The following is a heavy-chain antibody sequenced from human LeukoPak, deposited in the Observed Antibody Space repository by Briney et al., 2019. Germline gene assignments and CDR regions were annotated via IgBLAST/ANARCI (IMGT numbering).Heavy chain of an antibody. CDR1: GYTFTGYY. D-gene: IGHD4-17*01. CDR2: INPNSGGT. J-gene: IGHJ4*02. Sequence: GAAGKVSCKASGYTFTGYYMHWVRQAPGQGLEWMGWINPNSGGTNYAQKFQGRVTMTRDTSISTAYMELSRLRSDDTAVYYCARVSTTVTALDYWGQGTLVTVSS. V-gene: IGHV1-2*02. CDR3: ARVSTTVTALDY.